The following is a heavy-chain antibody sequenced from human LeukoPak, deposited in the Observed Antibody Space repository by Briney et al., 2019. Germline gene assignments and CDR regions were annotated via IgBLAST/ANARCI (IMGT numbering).Heavy chain of an antibody. V-gene: IGHV3-11*01. Sequence: SGGSLRLSCTASGFSFSDYYISWLRQPPGKGLEWVSYISSSGSPIYYADSVKGRFTISTDKAKNSVYLQMNSLRAEDTGVYYCARGLRYGSENFYTPTTWFDPWGQGTLVSVSS. CDR3: ARGLRYGSENFYTPTTWFDP. D-gene: IGHD3-10*01. CDR2: ISSSGSPI. J-gene: IGHJ5*02. CDR1: GFSFSDYY.